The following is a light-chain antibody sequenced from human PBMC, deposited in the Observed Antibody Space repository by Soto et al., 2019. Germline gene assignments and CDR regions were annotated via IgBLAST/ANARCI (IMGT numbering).Light chain of an antibody. Sequence: DIQMTQSPSSLSASVGDRVTITCRASQGISNYLAWYQQKPGTAPKLLIYAASALQSGVPSRFGGSGSGTDFTLTINSLQPEDVATYYCQKYNSASLTFGGWTKVEIK. J-gene: IGKJ4*01. CDR3: QKYNSASLT. CDR1: QGISNY. CDR2: AAS. V-gene: IGKV1-27*01.